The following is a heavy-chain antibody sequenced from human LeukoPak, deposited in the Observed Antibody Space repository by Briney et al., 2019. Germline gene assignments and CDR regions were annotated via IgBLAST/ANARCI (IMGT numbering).Heavy chain of an antibody. CDR1: GFTFSSYS. J-gene: IGHJ4*02. CDR2: ISSSSSHI. Sequence: GGSLRLSCAASGFTFSSYSMNWVRQAPGKGLEWVSSISSSSSHIYYADSVKGRFTISRDNSKNTLYLQMNSLRAEDTAVYYCARDHDYWGQGTLVTVSS. V-gene: IGHV3-21*04. CDR3: ARDHDY.